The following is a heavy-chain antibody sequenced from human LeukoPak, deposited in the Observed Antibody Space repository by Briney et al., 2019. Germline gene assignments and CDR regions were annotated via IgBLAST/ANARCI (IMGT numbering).Heavy chain of an antibody. CDR1: GFSFSSYA. CDR3: AEDSAFYYYGSGSYYNY. Sequence: GGSLRLSCAASGFSFSSYAMSWVRPAPGKGLECVLAISDSGGSTYYADTVKGRFTISRDNSKNTLYLQMNSLRAEDTAVYYCAEDSAFYYYGSGSYYNYWGQGTLVTVSS. D-gene: IGHD3-10*01. CDR2: ISDSGGST. J-gene: IGHJ4*02. V-gene: IGHV3-23*01.